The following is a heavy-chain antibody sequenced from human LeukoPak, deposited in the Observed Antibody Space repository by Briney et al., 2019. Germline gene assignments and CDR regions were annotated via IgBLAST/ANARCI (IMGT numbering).Heavy chain of an antibody. V-gene: IGHV6-1*01. D-gene: IGHD3-16*01. CDR2: TYYRSKWYN. CDR1: GDSLSSNSAA. J-gene: IGHJ2*01. Sequence: PSQTLSLTCAISGDSLSSNSAAWNCIRQSPSRGLEWLGRTYYRSKWYNDYAVSVKSRITINPDTSKNQFSLQLNSVTPEDTAVYYCAREGAYWYFDLWGRGTLVTVSS. CDR3: AREGAYWYFDL.